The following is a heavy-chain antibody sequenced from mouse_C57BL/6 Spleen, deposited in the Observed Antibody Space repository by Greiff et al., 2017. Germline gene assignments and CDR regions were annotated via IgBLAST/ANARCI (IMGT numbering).Heavy chain of an antibody. Sequence: QVQLKESGAELVRPGASVTLSCKASGYTFTDYEMHWVKQTPVHGLEWIGAIDPETGGTAYNQKFKGKAILTADKSSSTAYMELRSLTSEDSAVYYCTRWVYGDAYYFDYWGQGTTLTVSS. CDR1: GYTFTDYE. V-gene: IGHV1-15*01. D-gene: IGHD1-2*01. CDR2: IDPETGGT. J-gene: IGHJ2*01. CDR3: TRWVYGDAYYFDY.